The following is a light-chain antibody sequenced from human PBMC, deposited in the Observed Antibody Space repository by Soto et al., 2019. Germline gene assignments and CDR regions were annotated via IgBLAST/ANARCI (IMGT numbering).Light chain of an antibody. CDR2: GNS. CDR1: SCNIGAGYD. V-gene: IGLV1-40*01. Sequence: QSVLTQPPSVSGAPGQRVTISCTGSSCNIGAGYDVHWYQQLPGTAPKLLIYGNSNRPSGVPDRFSGSKSGTSASLAITGLQAEDASDYYCQSYDSSLSGVVFGGGTKLTVL. J-gene: IGLJ2*01. CDR3: QSYDSSLSGVV.